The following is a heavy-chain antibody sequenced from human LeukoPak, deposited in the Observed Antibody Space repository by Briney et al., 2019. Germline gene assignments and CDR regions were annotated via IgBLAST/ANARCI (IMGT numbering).Heavy chain of an antibody. CDR1: GGSFSGYY. CDR3: ARSGFGYCSSTSCYTSLYYYGMDV. D-gene: IGHD2-2*02. CDR2: INHSGST. Sequence: SETLSLTSAVYGGSFSGYYWSWIRQPPGKGLEWIGEINHSGSTNYNPSLKSRVTISVDTSKNQFSLKLSSVTAADTAVYYCARSGFGYCSSTSCYTSLYYYGMDVWGQGTTVTVSS. J-gene: IGHJ6*02. V-gene: IGHV4-34*01.